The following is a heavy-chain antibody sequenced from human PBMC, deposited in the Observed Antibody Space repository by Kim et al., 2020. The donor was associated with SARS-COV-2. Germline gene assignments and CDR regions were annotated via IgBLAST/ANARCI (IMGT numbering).Heavy chain of an antibody. V-gene: IGHV3-23*01. D-gene: IGHD3-9*01. Sequence: GGSLRLSCAASGFTFSSYAMSWVRQAPGKGLEWVSAISGSGGSTYYADSVKGRFTISRDNSKNTLYLQMNSLRAEDTAVYYCAKDPPPERGILTGYYRFDGLRTYYFDYWGQGTLVTVSS. CDR2: ISGSGGST. CDR1: GFTFSSYA. J-gene: IGHJ4*02. CDR3: AKDPPPERGILTGYYRFDGLRTYYFDY.